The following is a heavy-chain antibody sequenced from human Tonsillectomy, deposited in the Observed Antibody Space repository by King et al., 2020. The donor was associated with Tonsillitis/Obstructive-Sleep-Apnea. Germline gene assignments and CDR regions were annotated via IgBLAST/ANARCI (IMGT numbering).Heavy chain of an antibody. CDR1: GYSFTSYW. CDR2: IYPGDSDT. V-gene: IGHV5-51*01. J-gene: IGHJ4*02. Sequence: QLVQSGAEVKKPGESLKISCKGSGYSFTSYWIGWVRQMPGKGLEWMGIIYPGDSDTRYSPSFQGQVTISADKSISTAYLQWSSLKGSDTAMYYCARHGPYCSSTSCHPDYWGQGTLVTVSS. CDR3: ARHGPYCSSTSCHPDY. D-gene: IGHD2-2*01.